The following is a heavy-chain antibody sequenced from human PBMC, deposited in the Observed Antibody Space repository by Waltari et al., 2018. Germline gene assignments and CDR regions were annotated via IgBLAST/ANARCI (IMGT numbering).Heavy chain of an antibody. CDR3: ARELAIAAAGYYFDY. J-gene: IGHJ4*02. D-gene: IGHD6-13*01. CDR1: GYSISSGYY. Sequence: LTCAVSGYSISSGYYWGWIRQPPGKGLEWIGSIYHSGSTYYNPSLKSRVTISVDTSKNQFSLKLSSVTAADTAVYYCARELAIAAAGYYFDYWGQGTLVTVSS. V-gene: IGHV4-38-2*02. CDR2: IYHSGST.